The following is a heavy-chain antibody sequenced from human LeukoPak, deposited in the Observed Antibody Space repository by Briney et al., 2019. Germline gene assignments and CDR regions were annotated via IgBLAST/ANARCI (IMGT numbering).Heavy chain of an antibody. Sequence: SQTLSLTCTVSGGSISSGSYYWSWIRQPAGKGLEWIGRIYTSGSTNYNPSLKSRVTTSVDTSKNQFSLKLSSVTAADTAVYYCARATYYYGSGSYFDYWGQGTLVTVSS. CDR2: IYTSGST. V-gene: IGHV4-61*02. CDR3: ARATYYYGSGSYFDY. CDR1: GGSISSGSYY. J-gene: IGHJ4*02. D-gene: IGHD3-10*01.